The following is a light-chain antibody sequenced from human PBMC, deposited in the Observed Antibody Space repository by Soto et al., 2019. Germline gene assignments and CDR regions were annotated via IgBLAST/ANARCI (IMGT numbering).Light chain of an antibody. V-gene: IGKV1-5*03. J-gene: IGKJ1*01. CDR1: QTISSW. CDR3: QHYNSYSEA. CDR2: KAS. Sequence: DPQILQPRSTLSGSVGDRVTISCRASQTISSWLAWYQQKPGKAPKLLIYKASTLQSGVPSRFSGSGSGTEFTLTISSLQPDDFATYYCQHYNSYSEAFGQGTKVDIK.